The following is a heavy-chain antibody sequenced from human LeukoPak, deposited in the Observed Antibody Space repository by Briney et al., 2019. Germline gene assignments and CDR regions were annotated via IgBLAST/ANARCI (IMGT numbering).Heavy chain of an antibody. V-gene: IGHV1-69*13. Sequence: GASVKVSCKASGYTFTNYGITWVRQAPGQGLEWMGGIIPIFGTANYAQKFQGRVTITADESTSTACMELSSLRSEDTAVYYCARLMTLRIQLWYRSGYPQGNWFDPWGQGTLVTVSS. D-gene: IGHD5-18*01. CDR3: ARLMTLRIQLWYRSGYPQGNWFDP. CDR2: IIPIFGTA. CDR1: GYTFTNYG. J-gene: IGHJ5*02.